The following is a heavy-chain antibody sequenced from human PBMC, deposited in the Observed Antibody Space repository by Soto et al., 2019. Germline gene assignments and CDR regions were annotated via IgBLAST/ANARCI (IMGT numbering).Heavy chain of an antibody. CDR3: AKDVRFLEWFQNNWFDP. Sequence: PGGSLRLSCAASGFTFSSYAMSWVRQAPGKGLEWVSAISGSGGSTYYADSVKGRFTISRDNSKNTLYLQMNSLRAEDTAVYYCAKDVRFLEWFQNNWFDPWGQGTLVTVSS. CDR1: GFTFSSYA. D-gene: IGHD3-3*01. CDR2: ISGSGGST. J-gene: IGHJ5*02. V-gene: IGHV3-23*01.